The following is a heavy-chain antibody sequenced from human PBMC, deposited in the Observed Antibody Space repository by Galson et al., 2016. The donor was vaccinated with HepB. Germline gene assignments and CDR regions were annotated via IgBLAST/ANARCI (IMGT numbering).Heavy chain of an antibody. Sequence: SLRLSCAASGFTFSTSVLHWVRQAPGKGLEWVALISNDGSIQYYTDSVKGRFTISRENSKTMLYLQMNNLTAEDTAIYFCSRRRTVFRGPRGVFEHWGQGTLVTVSS. CDR1: GFTFSTSV. CDR3: SRRRTVFRGPRGVFEH. J-gene: IGHJ4*02. CDR2: ISNDGSIQ. V-gene: IGHV3-30*10. D-gene: IGHD3/OR15-3a*01.